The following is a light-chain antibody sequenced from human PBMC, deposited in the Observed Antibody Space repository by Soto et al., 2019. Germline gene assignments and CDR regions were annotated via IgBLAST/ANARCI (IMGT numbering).Light chain of an antibody. V-gene: IGKV3-20*01. Sequence: DIVLTQSPCTLSLSPGERATLSCRTSQTISSRHLAWYQQRPGQAPRLLIYGASSRATGIPDRFSGSGSGTDFTLTISRLEPEDFAVYYCQQYQISRTFGQGTKVDIK. CDR2: GAS. CDR3: QQYQISRT. CDR1: QTISSRH. J-gene: IGKJ1*01.